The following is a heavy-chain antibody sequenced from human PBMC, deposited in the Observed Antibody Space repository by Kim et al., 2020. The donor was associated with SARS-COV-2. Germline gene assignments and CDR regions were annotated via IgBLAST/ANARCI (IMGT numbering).Heavy chain of an antibody. V-gene: IGHV3-9*01. CDR1: GFTFDDYA. CDR2: ISWNSGSI. CDR3: AKGNLAYCGGDCYGYPAD. D-gene: IGHD2-21*02. Sequence: GGSLRLSCAASGFTFDDYAMHWVRQAPGKGLEWVSGISWNSGSIGYADSVKGRFTISRDNAKNSLYLQMNSLRAEDTALYYCAKGNLAYCGGDCYGYPADWGQGTLVTVSS. J-gene: IGHJ4*02.